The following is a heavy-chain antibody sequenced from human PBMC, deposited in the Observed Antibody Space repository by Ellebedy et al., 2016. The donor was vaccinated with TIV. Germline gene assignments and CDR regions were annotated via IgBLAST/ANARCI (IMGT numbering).Heavy chain of an antibody. CDR1: GYTFTSYF. V-gene: IGHV1-2*02. J-gene: IGHJ4*02. CDR3: VRSRSYYFDN. CDR2: INPDSGDA. Sequence: AASVKVSCKPSGYTFTSYFLAWVRQVPGQGLEWMGWINPDSGDARYAPRFQGRLALTRDTSTNTVYMDLASLTSDDTAVYYCVRSRSYYFDNWGEGTLVTVSS.